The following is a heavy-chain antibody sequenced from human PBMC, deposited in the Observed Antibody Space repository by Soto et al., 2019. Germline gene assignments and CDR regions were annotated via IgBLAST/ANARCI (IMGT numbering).Heavy chain of an antibody. Sequence: PGGSLRLSCAASGFTFSDYYMSWIRQAPGKGLEWVSAISGSGGSTYYADSVKGRFTISRDNSKNTLYLQMNSLRAEDTAVYYCAKERPVAGKHMIDYWGQGTLVTVSS. CDR2: ISGSGGST. J-gene: IGHJ4*02. V-gene: IGHV3-23*01. D-gene: IGHD6-19*01. CDR1: GFTFSDYY. CDR3: AKERPVAGKHMIDY.